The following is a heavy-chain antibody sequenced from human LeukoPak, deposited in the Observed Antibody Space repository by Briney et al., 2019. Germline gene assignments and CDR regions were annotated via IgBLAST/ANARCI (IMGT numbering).Heavy chain of an antibody. V-gene: IGHV4-61*05. J-gene: IGHJ4*02. CDR2: IYYSGST. CDR1: GGSIRSSSYY. Sequence: SETLSLTCTVSGGSIRSSSYYWGWIRQPPGKGLEWIGYIYYSGSTNYNPSLKSRVTISVDTSKNQFSLKLSSVTAADTAVYYCARRGDYFDYWGQGTLVTVSS. CDR3: ARRGDYFDY.